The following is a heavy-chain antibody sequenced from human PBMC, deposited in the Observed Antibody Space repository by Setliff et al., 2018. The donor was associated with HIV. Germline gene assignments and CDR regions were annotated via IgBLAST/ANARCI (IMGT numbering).Heavy chain of an antibody. CDR2: IYHSGRT. J-gene: IGHJ5*02. V-gene: IGHV4-38-2*01. Sequence: PSETLSLTCAVSGYSISSSYYWGWIRQPPGKGLEWIGNIYHSGRTYYNPSLKSRVTISLDTSKNHFSLRLSSVTAADTAVYYCSRSYCGGDCSLVVDTNWFDPWGQGTLVTVSS. D-gene: IGHD2-21*01. CDR1: GYSISSSYY. CDR3: SRSYCGGDCSLVVDTNWFDP.